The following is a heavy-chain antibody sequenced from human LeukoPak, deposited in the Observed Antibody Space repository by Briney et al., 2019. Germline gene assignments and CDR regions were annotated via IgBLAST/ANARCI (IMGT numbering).Heavy chain of an antibody. CDR3: AREKVYGGYDYSYFDY. CDR2: IWYDGSNK. CDR1: GFTFSSYG. V-gene: IGHV3-33*01. D-gene: IGHD5-12*01. J-gene: IGHJ4*02. Sequence: PGGSLRLSCAASGFTFSSYGMHWDRQAPGKGLEWVAVIWYDGSNKYYADSVKGRFTISRDNSKNTLYLQMNSLRAEDTAVYYCAREKVYGGYDYSYFDYWGQGTLVTVSS.